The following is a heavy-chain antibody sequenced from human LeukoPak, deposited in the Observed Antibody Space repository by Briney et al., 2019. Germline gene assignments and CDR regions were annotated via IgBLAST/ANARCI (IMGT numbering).Heavy chain of an antibody. CDR1: GYSISSGYY. Sequence: SETLSLTCTVSGYSISSGYYWGWIRQPPGKGLEWIGNIYHSGSTYYNPSLKSRVTISVDTSKNQFSLKLSSVTAADTAVYYCARDSYYDILTGYPDDAFDIWGQGTMVTVSS. CDR2: IYHSGST. D-gene: IGHD3-9*01. CDR3: ARDSYYDILTGYPDDAFDI. J-gene: IGHJ3*02. V-gene: IGHV4-38-2*02.